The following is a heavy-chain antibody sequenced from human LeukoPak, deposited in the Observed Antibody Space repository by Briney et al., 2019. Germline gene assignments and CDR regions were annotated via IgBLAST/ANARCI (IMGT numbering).Heavy chain of an antibody. J-gene: IGHJ4*02. CDR3: AREEGVGAARRFDF. D-gene: IGHD1-26*01. CDR2: INPDSGVT. Sequence: ASVKVSCKASGYTFTGYFLHWVRQAPGQGLEWMGWINPDSGVTDYAQKFQGRVTMTRDTSISTAYMELSRLRSDDTAVYYCAREEGVGAARRFDFWGQGTLVTVSS. CDR1: GYTFTGYF. V-gene: IGHV1-2*02.